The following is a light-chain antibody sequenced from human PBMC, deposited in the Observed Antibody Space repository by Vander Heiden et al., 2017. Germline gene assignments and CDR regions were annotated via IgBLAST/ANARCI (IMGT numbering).Light chain of an antibody. CDR1: VLAKKS. Sequence: SYELTQPSSVSVSPGQTARITCSGDVLAKKSARWCQQKAGQAPVLVIYKDSEPPSGIPERFSGSSSGTTVTLTISGAQVEDEADYYCYSAADNNGVFGGGTKLTVL. J-gene: IGLJ3*02. V-gene: IGLV3-27*01. CDR3: YSAADNNGV. CDR2: KDS.